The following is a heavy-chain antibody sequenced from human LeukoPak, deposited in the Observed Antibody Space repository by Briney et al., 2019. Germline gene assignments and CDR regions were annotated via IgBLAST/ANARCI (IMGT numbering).Heavy chain of an antibody. CDR2: ISYDGSNK. Sequence: GGSLRLSCAASGFTFSSYAMHWVRQAPGKGLEWVAVISYDGSNKYYADSVKGRFTISRDNSKNTLYLQMNSLRAEDTAVYYCTTDRYYDNSELQFQHWGQGTLVTVSS. J-gene: IGHJ1*01. CDR1: GFTFSSYA. CDR3: TTDRYYDNSELQFQH. D-gene: IGHD3-22*01. V-gene: IGHV3-30*04.